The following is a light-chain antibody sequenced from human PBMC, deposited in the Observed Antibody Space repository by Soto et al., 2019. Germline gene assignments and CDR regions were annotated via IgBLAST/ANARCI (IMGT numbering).Light chain of an antibody. CDR2: DVS. J-gene: IGLJ1*01. V-gene: IGLV2-14*01. CDR3: SSYTSSSTHNYV. Sequence: QSALTQPASVSGSRGQSITISCTGTSSDVGGYNYVSWYQQHPGKAPKLMIYDVSNRPSGVSNRFSGSKSGNTASLTISGLQAEDEADYYCSSYTSSSTHNYVFGTGTKLTVL. CDR1: SSDVGGYNY.